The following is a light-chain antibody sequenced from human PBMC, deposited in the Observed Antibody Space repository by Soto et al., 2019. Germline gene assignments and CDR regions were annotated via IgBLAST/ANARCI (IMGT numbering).Light chain of an antibody. J-gene: IGLJ2*01. Sequence: NFMLTQPHSVSESPGKTVTISCTRSSGNIASSSVQWYQQRPGSAPTTIIYEDQQRPSGVPDRFSGSIDASSNSASLTISGLKTEDEADYYCQSSSTPVVFGGGTQLTVL. V-gene: IGLV6-57*04. CDR1: SGNIASSS. CDR2: EDQ. CDR3: QSSSTPVV.